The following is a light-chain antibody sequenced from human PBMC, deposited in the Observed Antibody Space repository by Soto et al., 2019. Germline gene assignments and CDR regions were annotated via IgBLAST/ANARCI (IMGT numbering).Light chain of an antibody. CDR3: QQYGSSPGWT. V-gene: IGKV3-20*01. CDR2: GAS. CDR1: QSVSSSY. Sequence: TQSPGTLSLSPGERATLSCRASQSVSSSYLAWYQQKPGQAPRLLIYGASSRATGIPDRFSGSGSGTDFTLTISRLEPEDFAVYYCQQYGSSPGWTFGQGTKVDIK. J-gene: IGKJ1*01.